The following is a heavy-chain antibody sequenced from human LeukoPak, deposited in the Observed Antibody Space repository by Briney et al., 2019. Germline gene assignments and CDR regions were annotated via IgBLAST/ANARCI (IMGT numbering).Heavy chain of an antibody. J-gene: IGHJ4*02. Sequence: GGSLRLSCAASGCTFSSYAMHWVRQAPGKGLEHVSSITSDGGTTYYANSVKGRFTISRDNSKNMVYLQMGSLRDEDMSVYYCAKDEAGYSSEWGQGTLVTVSS. V-gene: IGHV3-64*01. CDR3: AKDEAGYSSE. CDR2: ITSDGGTT. CDR1: GCTFSSYA. D-gene: IGHD6-19*01.